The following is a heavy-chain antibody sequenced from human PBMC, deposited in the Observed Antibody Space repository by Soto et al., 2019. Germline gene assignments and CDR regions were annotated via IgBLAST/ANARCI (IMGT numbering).Heavy chain of an antibody. J-gene: IGHJ6*02. V-gene: IGHV5-10-1*01. CDR2: IDPSDSYT. CDR1: GYSFTSYW. D-gene: IGHD2-21*02. Sequence: GESRKISCKGSGYSFTSYWISWVRQMPGKGLEWMGRIDPSDSYTNYSPSFQGHVTISADKSISTAYLRWSSLKASDTAMYYCARRDRRYSYYGMDVWGQGTTVTVSS. CDR3: ARRDRRYSYYGMDV.